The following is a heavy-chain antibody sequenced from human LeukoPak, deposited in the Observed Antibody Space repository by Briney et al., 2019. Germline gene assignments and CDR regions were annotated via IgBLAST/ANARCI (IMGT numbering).Heavy chain of an antibody. D-gene: IGHD3-9*01. J-gene: IGHJ6*02. CDR1: GYTLNELS. CDR2: FDPEDGET. Sequence: ASVKVSCKVSGYTLNELSMHWVRQAPGKGLEWMGGFDPEDGETIYAQKFQGRVTMTEDTSTDTAYMELSSLRSEDTAVYYCATATSDYDILTGRSYGMDVWGQGTTVTVSS. V-gene: IGHV1-24*01. CDR3: ATATSDYDILTGRSYGMDV.